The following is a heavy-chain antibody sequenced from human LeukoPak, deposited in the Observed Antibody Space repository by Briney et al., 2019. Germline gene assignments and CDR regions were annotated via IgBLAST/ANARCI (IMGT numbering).Heavy chain of an antibody. CDR1: GGSISSYY. J-gene: IGHJ5*02. CDR3: AGGGYGSGDSQPFGWFDP. D-gene: IGHD3-10*01. CDR2: IYYSGST. Sequence: SETLSLTCTVSGGSISSYYWSWIRQPPGKGLEWIGYIYYSGSTNYNPSLKSRVTISVDTSKNEFSLKMSLVTAADTAVYYCAGGGYGSGDSQPFGWFDPWGQGTLVTVSS. V-gene: IGHV4-59*08.